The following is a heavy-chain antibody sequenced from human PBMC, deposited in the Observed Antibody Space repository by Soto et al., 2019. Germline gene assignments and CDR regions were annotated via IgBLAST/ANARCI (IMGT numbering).Heavy chain of an antibody. D-gene: IGHD3-3*01. J-gene: IGHJ4*02. CDR1: GYTFTSYG. CDR2: VLAYNGDK. V-gene: IGHV1-18*01. Sequence: QVQLVKSGAEVKKPGASVKVSCKTSGYTFTSYGISWLRQAPGQGLEWMGWVLAYNGDKNYAQKLHGRVNMITDTSTSTAYMELRSLKSDDTAVYYCAEFWSGYLPDDWGQGTLVMVSS. CDR3: AEFWSGYLPDD.